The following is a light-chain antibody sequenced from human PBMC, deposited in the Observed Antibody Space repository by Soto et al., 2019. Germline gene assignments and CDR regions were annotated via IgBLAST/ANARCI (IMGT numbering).Light chain of an antibody. J-gene: IGKJ1*01. V-gene: IGKV1-39*01. CDR2: AAS. CDR3: QQHYITPWT. Sequence: DIQMTQSPSSLSASVGDRVTITCRASQTISNYLNWYQQKPGKAPNLLIYAASSLQSGVPSRFSGSGSGTDFTLTISGLQAEDFATYYCQQHYITPWTFGQGTKVDIK. CDR1: QTISNY.